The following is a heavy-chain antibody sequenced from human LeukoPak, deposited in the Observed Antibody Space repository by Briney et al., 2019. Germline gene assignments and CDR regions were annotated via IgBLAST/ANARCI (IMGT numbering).Heavy chain of an antibody. J-gene: IGHJ5*02. CDR2: ISGSGGST. D-gene: IGHD6-13*01. V-gene: IGHV3-23*01. Sequence: GGSLRLSCAASGFTFSSYAMSWVRQAPGKGLEWVSAISGSGGSTYYADSVKGRFTISRDNSKNTLYLQMNSLRAEGTAVYYCAKGRGAGTSYNWFDPWGQGTLVTVSS. CDR1: GFTFSSYA. CDR3: AKGRGAGTSYNWFDP.